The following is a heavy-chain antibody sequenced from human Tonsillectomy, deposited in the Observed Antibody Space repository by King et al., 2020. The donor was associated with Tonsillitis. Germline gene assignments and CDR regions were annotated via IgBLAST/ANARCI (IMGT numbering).Heavy chain of an antibody. CDR1: GYTFTNFG. J-gene: IGHJ5*02. CDR2: ISGHNGNT. D-gene: IGHD3-10*01. CDR3: ARAPRDYKESAGFYSWFDP. Sequence: QLVQSGAEVKMPGASVKVSCKTSGYTFTNFGINWVRQAPGQGLEWMGWISGHNGNTNYAQKSQGRVTMTTDTSTTTVYLDLRSWGSDDTAVYFCARAPRDYKESAGFYSWFDPWGQGTLVTVSS. V-gene: IGHV1-18*01.